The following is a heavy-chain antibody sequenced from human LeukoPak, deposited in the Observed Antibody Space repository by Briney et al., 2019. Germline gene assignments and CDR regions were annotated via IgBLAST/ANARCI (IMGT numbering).Heavy chain of an antibody. Sequence: PSETLSLTCTVSGGSISSYYWSWIRQPPGKGLEWIGEINHSGSTNYNPSLKSRVTISVDTSKNQFSLKLSSVTAADTAVYYCARGLGDWGQGTLVTVSS. J-gene: IGHJ4*02. CDR1: GGSISSYY. CDR3: ARGLGD. V-gene: IGHV4-34*01. CDR2: INHSGST.